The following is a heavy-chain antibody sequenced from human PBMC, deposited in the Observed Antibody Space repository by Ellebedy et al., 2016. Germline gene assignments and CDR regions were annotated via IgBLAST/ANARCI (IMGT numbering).Heavy chain of an antibody. CDR3: ARIGGVSFGERPIDY. D-gene: IGHD3-10*01. CDR1: GGSISRYY. Sequence: GSLRLSCIVSGGSISRYYWSWIRQPPGRGREGIGKIYYTGTTNYNPPLQSRVTRSLDTSKNHFSLRLTSVTAADKAVYYCARIGGVSFGERPIDYWGQGTLVTVSS. J-gene: IGHJ4*02. CDR2: IYYTGTT. V-gene: IGHV4-59*01.